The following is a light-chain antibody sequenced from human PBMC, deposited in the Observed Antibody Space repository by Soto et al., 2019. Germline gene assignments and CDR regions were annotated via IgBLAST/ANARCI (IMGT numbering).Light chain of an antibody. V-gene: IGKV2-28*01. CDR2: LGS. J-gene: IGKJ5*01. Sequence: DIVMTQSPLSLPVTPGQPASISYKSSQSLLHITGETFLFWYLQKPGQSPQLLIYLGSNRATGVPDRFSGSGTGTDFTLKVRRVEAEDVGTYYCMQTLQGVTFGQGTRLEIK. CDR1: QSLLHITGETF. CDR3: MQTLQGVT.